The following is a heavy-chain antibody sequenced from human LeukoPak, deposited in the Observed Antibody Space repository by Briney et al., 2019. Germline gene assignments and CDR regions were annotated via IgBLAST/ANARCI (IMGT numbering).Heavy chain of an antibody. Sequence: PGGSLRLSCAASGFTFSNYNMNWVRQAPGKGLEWVSYISSSSNTIYYADPVKGRFTISRDSAKNSLYLHMNSLRAEDTAVYYCVREGRVDAFDIWGQGTMVTVSS. CDR2: ISSSSNTI. CDR1: GFTFSNYN. J-gene: IGHJ3*02. CDR3: VREGRVDAFDI. V-gene: IGHV3-48*01. D-gene: IGHD3-3*01.